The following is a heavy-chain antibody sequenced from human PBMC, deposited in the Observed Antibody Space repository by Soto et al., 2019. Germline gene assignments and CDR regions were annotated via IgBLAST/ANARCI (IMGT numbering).Heavy chain of an antibody. J-gene: IGHJ3*02. D-gene: IGHD6-19*01. CDR1: GGTFSSYT. Sequence: QVQLVQSGAEVKKPGSSVKVSCKASGGTFSSYTISWVRQAPGQGLEWMGRIIPILGIANYAQKFPGRVTITADKSTSTAYMELSSLRSEDTAVYYCARVAGIAVAGRAAFDIWGQGTMVTVSS. CDR2: IIPILGIA. CDR3: ARVAGIAVAGRAAFDI. V-gene: IGHV1-69*02.